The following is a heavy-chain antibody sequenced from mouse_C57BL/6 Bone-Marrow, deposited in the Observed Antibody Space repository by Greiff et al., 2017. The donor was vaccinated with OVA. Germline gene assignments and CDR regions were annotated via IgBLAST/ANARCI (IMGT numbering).Heavy chain of an antibody. Sequence: QVQLQQSGPELVKPGASVKISCKASGYAFSSSWMNWVKQRPGKGLEWIGRIYPGDGDTNYNGKFKGKATLTADKSSSAAYMQLSSLTSEDSAVYFCARSGTWFAYWGQVTLVTVSA. V-gene: IGHV1-82*01. CDR1: GYAFSSSW. CDR2: IYPGDGDT. D-gene: IGHD3-2*02. CDR3: ARSGTWFAY. J-gene: IGHJ3*01.